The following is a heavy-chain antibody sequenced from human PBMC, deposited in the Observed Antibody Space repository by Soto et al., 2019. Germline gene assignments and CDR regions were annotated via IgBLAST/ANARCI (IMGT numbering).Heavy chain of an antibody. CDR1: GCTFRRYA. J-gene: IGHJ5*02. D-gene: IGHD1-26*01. CDR3: AKDSRPHVMEFGSDWFDP. CDR2: ITGSRGST. V-gene: IGHV3-23*01. Sequence: EVQLLESGGGLVQPGGSLRLSCAASGCTFRRYAMSWVRQAPWKGLEWVSGITGSRGSTYYADSVKGRFTISRDNSKDTLYLQMNSLKADDTAVYYCAKDSRPHVMEFGSDWFDPWGQGPLVIVSS.